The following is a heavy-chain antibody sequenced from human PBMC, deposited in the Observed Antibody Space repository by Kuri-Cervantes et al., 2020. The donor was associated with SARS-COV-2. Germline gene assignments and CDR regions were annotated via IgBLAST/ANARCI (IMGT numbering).Heavy chain of an antibody. CDR1: GYTLTELS. CDR3: ARERRVTTRFDY. CDR2: FDPEDGET. J-gene: IGHJ4*02. Sequence: ASVKVSCKVSGYTLTELSMHWVRQAPGKGLEWMGGFDPEDGETIYAQKFQGRVTMTEDTSTDTAYMELSRLRSDDTAVYYCARERRVTTRFDYWGQGTLVTVSS. V-gene: IGHV1-24*01. D-gene: IGHD4-11*01.